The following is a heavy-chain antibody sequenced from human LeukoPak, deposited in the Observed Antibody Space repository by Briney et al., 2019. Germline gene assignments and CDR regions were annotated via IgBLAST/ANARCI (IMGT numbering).Heavy chain of an antibody. V-gene: IGHV1-18*01. CDR1: GYTFTSYG. CDR2: ISAYNGNT. J-gene: IGHJ5*02. CDR3: ARDGLYSSSWTNPRWFDP. D-gene: IGHD6-13*01. Sequence: ASVKVSCKASGYTFTSYGISWVRQAPGQGLEWMGWISAYNGNTNYAQKLQGRVTMTTDTSTSTAYMELRSLRSDDTAVYYCARDGLYSSSWTNPRWFDPWGQGTLVTVSS.